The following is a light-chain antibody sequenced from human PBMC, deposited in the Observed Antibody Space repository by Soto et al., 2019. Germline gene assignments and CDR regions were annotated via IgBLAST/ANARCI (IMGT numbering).Light chain of an antibody. CDR3: QQYDNWPWT. V-gene: IGKV3-15*01. J-gene: IGKJ1*01. CDR2: GAS. Sequence: IVMTQSASTLSVSPGERAALSCRASQSVSSKLAWYQQKPGQAPRLLIYGASARATGIPARFSGSGSGTEFTLAISSLQSEDFAVYYCQQYDNWPWTFGQGTKVDIK. CDR1: QSVSSK.